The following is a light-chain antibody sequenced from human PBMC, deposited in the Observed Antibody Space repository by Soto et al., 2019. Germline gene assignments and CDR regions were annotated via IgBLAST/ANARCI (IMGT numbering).Light chain of an antibody. Sequence: EIVLTQSPGTLSLSPGQRATLSCRASESISRDYLAWYQQRLGQAPRLLIYGASTRAAGIPDRFSGSGSGTDFTLTITRLEPEDSAVYFCQQYTGPPTTFGQGTRLEIK. V-gene: IGKV3-20*01. CDR3: QQYTGPPTT. CDR1: ESISRDY. CDR2: GAS. J-gene: IGKJ5*01.